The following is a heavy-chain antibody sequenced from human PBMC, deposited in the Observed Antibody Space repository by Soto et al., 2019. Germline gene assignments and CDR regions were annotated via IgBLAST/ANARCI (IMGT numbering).Heavy chain of an antibody. V-gene: IGHV4-59*01. CDR3: ARDLAAAGHFDY. CDR2: IYYSGST. D-gene: IGHD6-13*01. CDR1: GGSISSYY. Sequence: SETLSLTCTVSGGSISSYYWSWIRQPPGKGLEWIGYIYYSGSTNYNPSLKSRVTISVDTSKNQFSLKLSSVTAADTAVYYCARDLAAAGHFDYWGQGXLVTVYS. J-gene: IGHJ4*02.